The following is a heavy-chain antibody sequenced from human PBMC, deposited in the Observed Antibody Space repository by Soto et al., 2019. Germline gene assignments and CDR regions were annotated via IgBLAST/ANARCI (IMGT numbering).Heavy chain of an antibody. Sequence: SETPSPPRTVSGGSISRGGYFWSWVRQHPGKALEWIGYIYYSGSTYYNPSLKSRVTISVDTSKNQFSLKLSSVTAADTAVYYCARDALAVAVIRGEGAFDIWGQGTMVTVSS. CDR2: IYYSGST. D-gene: IGHD6-19*01. V-gene: IGHV4-31*03. CDR3: ARDALAVAVIRGEGAFDI. CDR1: GGSISRGGYF. J-gene: IGHJ3*02.